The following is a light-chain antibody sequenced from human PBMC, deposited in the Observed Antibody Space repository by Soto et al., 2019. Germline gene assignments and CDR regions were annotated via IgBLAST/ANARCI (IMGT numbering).Light chain of an antibody. CDR2: GSS. CDR1: ESVAGH. CDR3: QQYNNWPIT. J-gene: IGKJ5*01. V-gene: IGKV3-15*01. Sequence: ILRAHSPATLSVSTGEPATLSCRASESVAGHLAWYQQKPGQAPRLLIHGSSIRDTGIPVRFSGSGSGTEFTLTISSLQSEDFAVYYCQQYNNWPITFGQGPRLEI.